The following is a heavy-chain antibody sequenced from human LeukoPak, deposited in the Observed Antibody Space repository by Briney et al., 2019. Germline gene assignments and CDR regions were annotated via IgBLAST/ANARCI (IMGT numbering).Heavy chain of an antibody. CDR2: IYYSGST. J-gene: IGHJ5*02. V-gene: IGHV4-31*11. D-gene: IGHD2-2*01. Sequence: PSETLSLTCAVYGGSFSGYYWSWIRQHPGKGLEWIGYIYYSGSTYYNPSLKSRVTISVDTSKNQFSLKLSSVTAADTAVYYCARDSRGGYCSSTSCYSSWFDPWGQGTLVTVSS. CDR1: GGSFSGYY. CDR3: ARDSRGGYCSSTSCYSSWFDP.